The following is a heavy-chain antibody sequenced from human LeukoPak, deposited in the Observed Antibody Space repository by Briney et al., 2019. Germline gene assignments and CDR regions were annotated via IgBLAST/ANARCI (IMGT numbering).Heavy chain of an antibody. Sequence: PSETLSLTCAVYGGSFSGYYWSRIRQPPGKGLEWIGEINHSGSTNYNPSLKSRVTISVDTSKNQFPLKLSSVTAADTAVYYCARHVRYGSGSYRGKQGIDYWGQGTLVTVSS. CDR1: GGSFSGYY. CDR2: INHSGST. V-gene: IGHV4-34*01. J-gene: IGHJ4*02. CDR3: ARHVRYGSGSYRGKQGIDY. D-gene: IGHD3-10*01.